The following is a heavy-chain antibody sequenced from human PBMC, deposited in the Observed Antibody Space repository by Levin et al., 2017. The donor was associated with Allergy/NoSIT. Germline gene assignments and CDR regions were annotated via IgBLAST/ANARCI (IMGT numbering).Heavy chain of an antibody. CDR2: INPKSGGT. D-gene: IGHD1-26*01. Sequence: ASVKVSCKASGYTFTGYYMHWVRQAPGQGLEWMGWINPKSGGTNYAQKFQGRVTMTRDTSISTAYMELSRLSSDDTAVYYCARDIVGEWELLELGYAMDVWGQGTTVTVSS. J-gene: IGHJ6*02. CDR1: GYTFTGYY. CDR3: ARDIVGEWELLELGYAMDV. V-gene: IGHV1-2*02.